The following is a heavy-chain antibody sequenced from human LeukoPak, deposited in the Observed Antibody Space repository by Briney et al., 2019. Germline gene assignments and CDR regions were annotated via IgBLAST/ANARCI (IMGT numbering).Heavy chain of an antibody. V-gene: IGHV4-30-4*01. J-gene: IGHJ5*02. CDR2: IYYSGST. D-gene: IGHD3-10*01. CDR3: ARDFGAPGGIDP. Sequence: SQTLSLTCTVSGGSISSGDYSWSWIRQPPGKGLEWIGYIYYSGSTYYSPSLKSRITISVDTSKNQFSLKLSSVTAADTAVYYCARDFGAPGGIDPRGQGTLVTVSS. CDR1: GGSISSGDYS.